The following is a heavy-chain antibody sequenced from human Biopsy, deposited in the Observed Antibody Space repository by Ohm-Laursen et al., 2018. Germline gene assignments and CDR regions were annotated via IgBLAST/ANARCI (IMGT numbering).Heavy chain of an antibody. CDR1: GNTFATYH. J-gene: IGHJ6*02. CDR2: ISPSGATT. V-gene: IGHV1-46*01. D-gene: IGHD5-24*01. CDR3: ARAGVGSDGTDSYYYGMDY. Sequence: ASVKVSCKASGNTFATYHIHWVRQAPGQGLEWMGVISPSGATTSFSQKFQGRITMTRDTSTGTVYMDLNSLGSEDTAVYYCARAGVGSDGTDSYYYGMDYWGPGTTVTVSS.